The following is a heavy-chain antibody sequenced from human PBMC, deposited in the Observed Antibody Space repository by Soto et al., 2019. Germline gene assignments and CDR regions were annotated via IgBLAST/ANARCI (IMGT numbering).Heavy chain of an antibody. CDR3: TLVRVADSALEK. CDR1: GFIFSNNG. CDR2: MSYDGSDT. D-gene: IGHD3-10*02. V-gene: IGHV3-30*03. J-gene: IGHJ4*02. Sequence: GGSLRRSWVGSGFIFSNNGMHWVRQTPGKGLEWVAFMSYDGSDTFYADSVKGRFTLSRDNSKNTLFLHMSNLRAEAPAMYYCTLVRVADSALEKWGQGTLV.